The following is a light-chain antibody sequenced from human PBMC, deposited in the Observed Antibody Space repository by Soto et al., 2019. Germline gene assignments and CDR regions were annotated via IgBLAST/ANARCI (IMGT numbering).Light chain of an antibody. CDR2: EVS. CDR1: SSDVGGYNY. J-gene: IGLJ1*01. Sequence: QSALTHPASVSGSPGQSITISCTGTSSDVGGYNYVSWYQHHPGKAPKLMIYEVSKRPSGVSNRFSGSKYVNTPSLTISGLQADDAADSYCNPYTSSSNYVFGTGTKVTVL. V-gene: IGLV2-14*01. CDR3: NPYTSSSNYV.